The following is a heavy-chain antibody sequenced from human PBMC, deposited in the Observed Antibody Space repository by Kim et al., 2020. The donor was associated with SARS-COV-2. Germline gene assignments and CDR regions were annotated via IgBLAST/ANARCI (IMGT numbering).Heavy chain of an antibody. CDR1: GFTFRSHA. D-gene: IGHD2-8*02. CDR2: IIDSGDYT. CDR3: ARRGSTGWTYCFDH. V-gene: IGHV3-23*01. J-gene: IGHJ4*02. Sequence: GGSLRLSCAASGFTFRSHAMAWVRQAPGKRLEWVSGIIDSGDYTYYADAVKGRFTISRDNSKNTLYLEMSGLRVEDTAIYYCARRGSTGWTYCFDHWGQGVLATVSS.